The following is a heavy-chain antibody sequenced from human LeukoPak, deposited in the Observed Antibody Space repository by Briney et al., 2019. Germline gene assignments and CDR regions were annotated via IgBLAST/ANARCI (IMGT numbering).Heavy chain of an antibody. CDR1: GYTFTGYY. J-gene: IGHJ6*02. V-gene: IGHV1-2*02. CDR3: ARGYRYSGSYQNYYGMDV. D-gene: IGHD1-26*01. Sequence: ASVKVSCKASGYTFTGYYMHWVRQAPGQGLEWMGWINPNSGGTNYAQKFQGRVTMTRDTSISTAYMELSRLRSDDTAVYYCARGYRYSGSYQNYYGMDVWGQGTTVTVSS. CDR2: INPNSGGT.